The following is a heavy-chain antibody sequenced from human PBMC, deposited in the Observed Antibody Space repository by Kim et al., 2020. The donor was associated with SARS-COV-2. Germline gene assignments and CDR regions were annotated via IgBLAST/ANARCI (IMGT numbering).Heavy chain of an antibody. CDR3: ARALGDHSSPLGY. CDR2: TYYRSKFYN. D-gene: IGHD6-13*01. CDR1: GDSVSSNRVA. Sequence: QTLSLTCAISGDSVSSNRVAWNWIRQSPSRGLEWLGRTYYRSKFYNNYAESVKSRITITTDIFKNEFSLQLSSVTPEDTAMYYCARALGDHSSPLGYWGQGTPVTVSS. J-gene: IGHJ4*02. V-gene: IGHV6-1*01.